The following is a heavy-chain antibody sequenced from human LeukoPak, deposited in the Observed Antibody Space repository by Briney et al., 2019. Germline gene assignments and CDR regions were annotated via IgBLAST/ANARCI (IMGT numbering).Heavy chain of an antibody. V-gene: IGHV3-15*01. D-gene: IGHD2-2*01. CDR2: IKSKTDGGTT. CDR1: GFTFSNSW. Sequence: GGSLRLSCAASGFTFSNSWMSWVRQAPGKGLEWVGRIKSKTDGGTTDYAAPVKGRFTISRDDSKDTLYLQMNSLKTEDTAVYYCTARYCRSTSCYGEYFQRWGQGTLVTVSS. CDR3: TARYCRSTSCYGEYFQR. J-gene: IGHJ1*01.